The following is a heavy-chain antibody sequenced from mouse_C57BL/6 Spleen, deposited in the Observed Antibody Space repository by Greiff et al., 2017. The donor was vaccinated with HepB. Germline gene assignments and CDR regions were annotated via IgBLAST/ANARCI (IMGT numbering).Heavy chain of an antibody. V-gene: IGHV1-72*01. J-gene: IGHJ2*01. CDR1: GYTFTSYW. CDR3: AREITTVVASDYFDY. D-gene: IGHD1-1*01. CDR2: IDPNSGGT. Sequence: VQLQQPGAELVKPGASVKLSCKASGYTFTSYWMHWVKQRPGRGLEWIGRIDPNSGGTKYNEKFKSKATLTVDKPSSTAYMQLSSRTSEDSAVYYCAREITTVVASDYFDYWGQGTTLTVSS.